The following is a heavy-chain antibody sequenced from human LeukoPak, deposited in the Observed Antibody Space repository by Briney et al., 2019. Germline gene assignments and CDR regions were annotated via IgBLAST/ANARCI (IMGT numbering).Heavy chain of an antibody. V-gene: IGHV3-74*01. CDR2: INSDGSDT. CDR3: ARGPSYSSSWFGLDY. CDR1: GFTFSNHW. Sequence: GGSLRLSCAASGFTFSNHWMLWVRQAPGKGLVWVSRINSDGSDTIYADSVEGRFTVSRDNAKNTLFLQINSLRAEDTAVYYCARGPSYSSSWFGLDYWGQGTRVTVSS. D-gene: IGHD6-13*01. J-gene: IGHJ4*02.